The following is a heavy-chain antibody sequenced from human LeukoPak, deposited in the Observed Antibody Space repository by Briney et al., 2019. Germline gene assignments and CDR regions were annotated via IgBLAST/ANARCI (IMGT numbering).Heavy chain of an antibody. V-gene: IGHV1-18*01. J-gene: IGHJ4*02. CDR2: ISAYNGNT. D-gene: IGHD6-13*01. Sequence: GASVKVSCKASGYTFTSYGISWVRQAPGQGLEWMGWISAYNGNTNYAQKLQGRVTMTTDTSTSTAYMELRSLRSDDTAVYYCATPDVGIGHSSSWYYFDYWGQGTLVTVSS. CDR3: ATPDVGIGHSSSWYYFDY. CDR1: GYTFTSYG.